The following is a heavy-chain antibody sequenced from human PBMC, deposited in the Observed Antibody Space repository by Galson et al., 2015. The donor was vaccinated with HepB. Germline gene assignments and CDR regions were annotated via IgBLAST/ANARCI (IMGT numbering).Heavy chain of an antibody. J-gene: IGHJ4*02. D-gene: IGHD3-9*01. CDR2: IVVGSGNT. V-gene: IGHV1-58*01. Sequence: SVKVSCKASGFTFTSSAVQWVRQARGQRLEWIGWIVVGSGNTNYAQKFQERVTITRDMSTSTAYMELSSLRSEDTAVYYCARASKLRYFDWLLPPNTSGFDFDYWGQGTLVTVSS. CDR3: ARASKLRYFDWLLPPNTSGFDFDY. CDR1: GFTFTSSA.